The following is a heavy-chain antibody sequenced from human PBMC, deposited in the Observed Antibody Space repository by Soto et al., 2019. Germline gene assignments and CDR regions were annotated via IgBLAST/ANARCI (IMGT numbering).Heavy chain of an antibody. CDR1: GGTFSSYA. D-gene: IGHD6-19*01. Sequence: ASVKVSCKASGGTFSSYAINWVRQAPGQGLEWMGGIIPIFGTANYAQKFQGRVTITADESTSTAYMGLSSLRSEDTAVYYCARERVGSGWFNGMDVWGQGTTVTVSS. V-gene: IGHV1-69*13. CDR3: ARERVGSGWFNGMDV. J-gene: IGHJ6*02. CDR2: IIPIFGTA.